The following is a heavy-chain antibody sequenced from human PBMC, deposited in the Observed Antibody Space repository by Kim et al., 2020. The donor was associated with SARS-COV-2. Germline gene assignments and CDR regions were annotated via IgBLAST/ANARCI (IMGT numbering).Heavy chain of an antibody. D-gene: IGHD6-19*01. CDR3: ARVVHSSDGYFFGF. Sequence: AESVKDRFTISSDNAKNTLYLQMGSLRPEDMAVYYCARVVHSSDGYFFGFWGQGTLVTVSS. J-gene: IGHJ4*02. V-gene: IGHV3-64*02.